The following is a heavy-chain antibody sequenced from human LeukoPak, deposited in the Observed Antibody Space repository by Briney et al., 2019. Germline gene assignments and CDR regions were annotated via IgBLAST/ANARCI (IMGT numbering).Heavy chain of an antibody. CDR2: IYYGGST. J-gene: IGHJ3*02. Sequence: SQTLSLTCTVSGGSISSGGYDWSWIRQHPGKGLEWIGYIYYGGSTYYNPSLKSRVTISVDTSKNQFSLKLSSVTAADTAVYYCAREVGYYDSSTNAFDIWGQGTMVTVSS. D-gene: IGHD3-22*01. CDR3: AREVGYYDSSTNAFDI. CDR1: GGSISSGGYD. V-gene: IGHV4-31*03.